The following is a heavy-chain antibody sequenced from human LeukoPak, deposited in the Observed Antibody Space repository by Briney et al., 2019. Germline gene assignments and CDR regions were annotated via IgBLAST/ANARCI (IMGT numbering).Heavy chain of an antibody. Sequence: PGGSLRLSCAASGFTFSSYAMSWVRQAPGKGLEWVSAISGSGSTTYYADSVKGRFTISRDNSKNTLYLQMNSLRAEDTAVYYCAKGKWAAFDYWGQGTLVTVSS. J-gene: IGHJ4*02. CDR2: ISGSGSTT. CDR3: AKGKWAAFDY. CDR1: GFTFSSYA. D-gene: IGHD1-26*01. V-gene: IGHV3-23*01.